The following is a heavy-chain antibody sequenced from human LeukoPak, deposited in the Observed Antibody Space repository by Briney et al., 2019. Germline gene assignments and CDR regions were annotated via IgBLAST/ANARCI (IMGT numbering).Heavy chain of an antibody. CDR3: ARAAYSSTWYSRYFDL. V-gene: IGHV3-13*01. CDR2: IGTAGEI. CDR1: GFTFSSYD. D-gene: IGHD6-13*01. Sequence: GGSLRLSCAASGFTFSSYDIHWVRQATGKGLEWVPGIGTAGEIYYPGSVKGRFTISRENAKNSLYLQMNSLRAGDTAVYYCARAAYSSTWYSRYFDLWGRGTLVTVSS. J-gene: IGHJ2*01.